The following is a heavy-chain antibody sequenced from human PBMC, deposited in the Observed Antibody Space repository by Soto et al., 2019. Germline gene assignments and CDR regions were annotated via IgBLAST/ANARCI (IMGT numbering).Heavy chain of an antibody. Sequence: QVQLEQSGAEMKKPGPSVKVSCKASRDTFSSSGFSWVRRAPGQGLEWMGGFIPIFGTANYAPNFQGRVSITADESTGMVYMDLSSLRSDDTAVYYCARSGYSYGPIFGWGQGTLVSVSS. J-gene: IGHJ4*02. CDR1: RDTFSSSG. D-gene: IGHD5-18*01. CDR3: ARSGYSYGPIFG. V-gene: IGHV1-69*01. CDR2: FIPIFGTA.